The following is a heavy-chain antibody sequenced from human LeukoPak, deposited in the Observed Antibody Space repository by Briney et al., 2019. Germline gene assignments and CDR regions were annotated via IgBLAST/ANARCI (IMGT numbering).Heavy chain of an antibody. D-gene: IGHD1-26*01. CDR1: GYSFTSYW. Sequence: GESLKISCKGSGYSFTSYWIGWVRQMPGKGLEWMGIIYPGDSDTRYSPSFQGQVTISADKSISTAYLQWSSLKASDTAMYYCARQESGSYTPEYYFDYWGQGTLVTVSS. CDR2: IYPGDSDT. J-gene: IGHJ4*02. CDR3: ARQESGSYTPEYYFDY. V-gene: IGHV5-51*01.